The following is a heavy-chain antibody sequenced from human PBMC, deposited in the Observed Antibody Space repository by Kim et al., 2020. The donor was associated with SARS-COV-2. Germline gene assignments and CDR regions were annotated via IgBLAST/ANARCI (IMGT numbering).Heavy chain of an antibody. D-gene: IGHD5-18*01. V-gene: IGHV3-30*07. CDR3: VLMSAMVPFDY. Sequence: DPWDGRFTISRDNSKNTLYLQMTSLRAEDTAVYYWVLMSAMVPFDYWGQGTLVTVSS. J-gene: IGHJ4*02.